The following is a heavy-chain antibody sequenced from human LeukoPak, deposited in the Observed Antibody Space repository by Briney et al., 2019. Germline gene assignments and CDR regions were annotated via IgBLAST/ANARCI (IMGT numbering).Heavy chain of an antibody. Sequence: WGSLRLSCEVSGLTFSTYWMTWVRQAPGKGLEWVASINQNGREKYYVDSVRGRFTISRDNAKDSLYLQMNSLRDEDTAVYYCARSLGDNWGQGTLVPVSS. V-gene: IGHV3-7*01. CDR2: INQNGREK. D-gene: IGHD3-16*01. J-gene: IGHJ4*02. CDR1: GLTFSTYW. CDR3: ARSLGDN.